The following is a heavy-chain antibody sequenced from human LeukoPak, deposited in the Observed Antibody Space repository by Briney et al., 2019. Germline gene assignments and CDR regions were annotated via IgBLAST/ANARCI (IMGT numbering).Heavy chain of an antibody. Sequence: GGSLRLSCAASGLTFKNAWMSWARQAPGKGPEWIGRIKRKADGGTIDYAAPVKARFTISRDDSKNTLYLQMNSLKTEDTAVYYCTTDYGDSGYFQHWGQGTLVTVSS. CDR3: TTDYGDSGYFQH. V-gene: IGHV3-15*01. D-gene: IGHD4-17*01. CDR2: IKRKADGGTI. J-gene: IGHJ1*01. CDR1: GLTFKNAW.